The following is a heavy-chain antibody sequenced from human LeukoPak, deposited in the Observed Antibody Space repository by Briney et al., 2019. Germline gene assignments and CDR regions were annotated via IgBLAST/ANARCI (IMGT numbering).Heavy chain of an antibody. CDR2: ISWSSGTI. CDR1: GFTFDDYV. D-gene: IGHD2-15*01. Sequence: GGSLRLFCAASGFTFDDYVMNWVRQAPGKGLEWVSGISWSSGTIGYADSVKGRFTISRDNAKNSLYLQMNSLRAEDTALYYCVKGAAYHLGDAFDIWGQGTMVTVSS. CDR3: VKGAAYHLGDAFDI. J-gene: IGHJ3*02. V-gene: IGHV3-9*01.